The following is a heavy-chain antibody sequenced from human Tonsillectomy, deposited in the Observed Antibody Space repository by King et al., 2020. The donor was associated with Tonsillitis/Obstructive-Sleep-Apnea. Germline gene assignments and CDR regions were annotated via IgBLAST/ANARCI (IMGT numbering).Heavy chain of an antibody. CDR2: IWYDGSNK. CDR3: ASERLPIVVVPGDTGNPKELNWFDP. V-gene: IGHV3-33*01. D-gene: IGHD2-2*01. CDR1: GFTFSSYG. Sequence: VQLVESGGGVVQPGRSLRLSCAASGFTFSSYGMHWVRQAPGKGLEWVAVIWYDGSNKYYADSVKGRFTISRDNSKNTLYLQMNSLRAEDTAVYYCASERLPIVVVPGDTGNPKELNWFDPWGQGTLVTVSS. J-gene: IGHJ5*02.